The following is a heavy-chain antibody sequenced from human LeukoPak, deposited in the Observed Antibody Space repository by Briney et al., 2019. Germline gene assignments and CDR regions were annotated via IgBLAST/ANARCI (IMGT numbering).Heavy chain of an antibody. D-gene: IGHD3-22*01. CDR3: ARDGYYDKEAFDI. J-gene: IGHJ3*02. CDR2: IYYSGST. V-gene: IGHV4-59*01. CDR1: GGSISIYY. Sequence: SETLSLTCTVSGGSISIYYWSWIRQPPGKGLEWIGYIYYSGSTNYNPSLKSRVTISVDTSKNQFSLKLSSVTAADTAVYYCARDGYYDKEAFDIWGQGTVVTVSS.